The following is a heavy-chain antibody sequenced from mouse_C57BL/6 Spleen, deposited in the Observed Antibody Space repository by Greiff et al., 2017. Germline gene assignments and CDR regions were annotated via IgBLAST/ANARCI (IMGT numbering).Heavy chain of an antibody. CDR3: ARRNWDRYFDG. CDR1: GYTFTSYW. V-gene: IGHV1-69*01. CDR2: IDPSDSYT. J-gene: IGHJ1*03. Sequence: QVQLQQPGAELVMPGASVKLSCKASGYTFTSYWMHWVKQRPGQGLEWIGEIDPSDSYTNYNQKFKGKSTLTVDKSSSTAYRQLSSLTSEDSAVYYCARRNWDRYFDGWGTGATVTVSA. D-gene: IGHD4-1*01.